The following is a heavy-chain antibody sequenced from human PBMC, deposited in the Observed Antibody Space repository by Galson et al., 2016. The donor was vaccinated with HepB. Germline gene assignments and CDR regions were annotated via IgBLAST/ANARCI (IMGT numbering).Heavy chain of an antibody. Sequence: SLRLSCAASGFTFSTYWMTWVRQAPGKGLEWVANIQQDGSERNYLDSVKGRFTISRDNAEQSLYLQMNSLRADDTAAYYCVRASGWISDYWGQGTLVSVSS. D-gene: IGHD6-19*01. CDR2: IQQDGSER. J-gene: IGHJ4*02. CDR1: GFTFSTYW. V-gene: IGHV3-7*03. CDR3: VRASGWISDY.